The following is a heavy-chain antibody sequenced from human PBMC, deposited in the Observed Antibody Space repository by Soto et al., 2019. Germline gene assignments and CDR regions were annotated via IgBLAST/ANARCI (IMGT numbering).Heavy chain of an antibody. Sequence: PSETLSLTCTVSGGSNIRDGYYWSWIRQHPGKGLEWIAYISYSGSSYSNPSLKSRVTISADTSKNQFSLRLTSVPAADTAVYFCARATPAGSADFWGQGTLVTVSS. CDR3: ARATPAGSADF. CDR2: ISYSGSS. D-gene: IGHD2-2*01. V-gene: IGHV4-31*03. J-gene: IGHJ4*02. CDR1: GGSNIRDGYY.